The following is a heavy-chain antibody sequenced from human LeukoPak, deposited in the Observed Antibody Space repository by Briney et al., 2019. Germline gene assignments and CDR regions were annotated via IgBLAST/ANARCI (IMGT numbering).Heavy chain of an antibody. D-gene: IGHD2-15*01. V-gene: IGHV3-48*01. CDR1: GFSFSSYT. CDR3: ARGYCSGGSCYNLDY. CDR2: ISSGSSTI. J-gene: IGHJ4*02. Sequence: GGSLRLSCAASGFSFSSYTMNWVRQAPGKGLECTSYISSGSSTIYYADSVKGRFTISRDNAKNSLYLQMNSLRAEDTAVYYCARGYCSGGSCYNLDYWGQGTLVTVSS.